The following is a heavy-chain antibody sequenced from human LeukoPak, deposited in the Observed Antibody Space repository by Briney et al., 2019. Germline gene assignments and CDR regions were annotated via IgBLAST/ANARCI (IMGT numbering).Heavy chain of an antibody. J-gene: IGHJ4*02. CDR1: GGSFSGYY. Sequence: KPSETLSLTCAVYGGSFSGYYWSWIRQPPRKGLEWIGEINHSGSTNYNPSLKSRVTISVDTSKNQFSLKLSSVPAADTVVYYCARSLTGHSSGWYRAFDYWGQGTLVTVSS. CDR3: ARSLTGHSSGWYRAFDY. D-gene: IGHD6-19*01. V-gene: IGHV4-34*01. CDR2: INHSGST.